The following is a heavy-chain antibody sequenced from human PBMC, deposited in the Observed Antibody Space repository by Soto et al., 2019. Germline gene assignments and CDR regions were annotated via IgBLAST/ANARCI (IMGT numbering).Heavy chain of an antibody. D-gene: IGHD2-15*01. Sequence: QVQLVQSGAEVKKPGSSVKVSCKASGGTFSSYAISWVRQAPGQGLEWMGGIIPIFGTANYAQKFQGRVTINGGESTKTAYMGPGKLRSEETAGDYCAGDQWVVGAARAYGMDVWGPGATGTVSS. CDR2: IIPIFGTA. J-gene: IGHJ6*02. CDR1: GGTFSSYA. CDR3: AGDQWVVGAARAYGMDV. V-gene: IGHV1-69*01.